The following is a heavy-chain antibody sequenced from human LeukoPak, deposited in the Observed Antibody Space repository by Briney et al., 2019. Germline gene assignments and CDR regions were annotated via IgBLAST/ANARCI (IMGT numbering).Heavy chain of an antibody. CDR1: GFTFSDYW. CDR2: INTDGSTT. Sequence: GGSLRLSCAASGFTFSDYWIDWVRQAPGQGLEWVANINTDGSTTNYVESVRGRFTISRDNTRNSLSLQMNNLRDEDTAVYYCARNRGGQQFDCWGQGTLLTVPS. CDR3: ARNRGGQQFDC. D-gene: IGHD3-10*01. V-gene: IGHV3-7*01. J-gene: IGHJ4*02.